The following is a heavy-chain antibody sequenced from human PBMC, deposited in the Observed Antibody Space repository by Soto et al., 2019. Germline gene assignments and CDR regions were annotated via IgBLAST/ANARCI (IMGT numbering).Heavy chain of an antibody. CDR1: GGSISSYY. CDR2: IYYSGST. CDR3: ARGGRAARPLFNYYYYYMDV. V-gene: IGHV4-59*01. D-gene: IGHD6-6*01. Sequence: PSETLSLTCTVSGGSISSYYWSWIRQPPGKGLEWIGYIYYSGSTNYNPSLKSRVTISVDTSKNQFSLKLSSVTAADTAVYYCARGGRAARPLFNYYYYYMDVWGKGTTVTVSS. J-gene: IGHJ6*03.